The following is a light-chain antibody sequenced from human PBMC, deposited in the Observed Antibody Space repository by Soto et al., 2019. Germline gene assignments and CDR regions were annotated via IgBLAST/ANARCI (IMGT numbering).Light chain of an antibody. CDR3: QQYDSWPLT. J-gene: IGKJ4*01. CDR2: GAS. V-gene: IGKV3D-15*01. CDR1: QSVDSN. Sequence: EIVMTQSPGTLSVSTGEGATLSCRASQSVDSNLAWYQQKPGQAPRLLIYGASTRATGIPDRFRGSGSGTEFTLNISSLQSKDFAVYYCQQYDSWPLTFGGGTKVEIK.